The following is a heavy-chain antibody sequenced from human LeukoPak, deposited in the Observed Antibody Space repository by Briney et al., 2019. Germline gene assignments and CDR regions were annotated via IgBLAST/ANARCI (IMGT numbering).Heavy chain of an antibody. Sequence: SETLSLTCTVSGGSLSSYYWSWIRQPAGKGLEWIGRIYTSGSTNYNPSLKSRVTMSVDTSKNHFSLKLSSVTAADTAVYYCARDEDSAYGSGSYLSWGQGTLVTVSS. CDR3: ARDEDSAYGSGSYLS. V-gene: IGHV4-4*07. CDR2: IYTSGST. J-gene: IGHJ5*02. D-gene: IGHD3-10*01. CDR1: GGSLSSYY.